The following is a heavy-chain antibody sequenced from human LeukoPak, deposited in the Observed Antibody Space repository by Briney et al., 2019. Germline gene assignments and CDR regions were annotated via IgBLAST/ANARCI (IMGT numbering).Heavy chain of an antibody. D-gene: IGHD6-13*01. Sequence: PSETLSLTCTVSGGSNSSSSYYWGWIRQPPGKGLEWIGSIYYSGSTYYNPSLKSRVTISVDTSKNQFSLKLSSVTAADTAVYYCARLRSSSWEADYWGQGTLVTVSS. V-gene: IGHV4-39*01. CDR2: IYYSGST. CDR1: GGSNSSSSYY. CDR3: ARLRSSSWEADY. J-gene: IGHJ4*02.